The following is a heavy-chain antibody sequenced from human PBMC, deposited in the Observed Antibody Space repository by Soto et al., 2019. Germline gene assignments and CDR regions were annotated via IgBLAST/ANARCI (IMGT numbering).Heavy chain of an antibody. D-gene: IGHD5-12*01. Sequence: SETLSLTCTFSSASSVRSSYFWGWIRQPPGKGLEWIGSLYYSGSAYYNPSLYSRVTISADTSKNLLSLKLRSVTAADTAVYYCARRDRGGNGGKPFPFWGQGTLVTVSS. CDR1: SASSVRSSYF. CDR2: LYYSGSA. J-gene: IGHJ4*02. CDR3: ARRDRGGNGGKPFPF. V-gene: IGHV4-39*01.